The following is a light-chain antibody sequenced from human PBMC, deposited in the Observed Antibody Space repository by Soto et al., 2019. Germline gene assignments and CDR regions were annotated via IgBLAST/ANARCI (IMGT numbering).Light chain of an antibody. CDR3: FSYRSRESHV. Sequence: QSALTQPPSASGSPGQSVTISCTGTSSDVGGYNYVSWYQHHPGKAPKLMLYEVNTRPSGVPDRFSGSKSGNTASLTISGLQAEDEADYYCFSYRSRESHVFGTGTKVTVL. V-gene: IGLV2-8*01. J-gene: IGLJ1*01. CDR2: EVN. CDR1: SSDVGGYNY.